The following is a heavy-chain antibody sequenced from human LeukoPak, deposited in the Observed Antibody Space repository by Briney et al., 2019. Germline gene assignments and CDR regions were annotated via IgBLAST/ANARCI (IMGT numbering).Heavy chain of an antibody. J-gene: IGHJ4*02. D-gene: IGHD2-15*01. V-gene: IGHV4-34*01. CDR1: GGSFSGYY. CDR2: INHSGST. CDR3: ARGSVVVVAATVFDY. Sequence: SETLSLTCAVYGGSFSGYYWSWIRQPPGKGLEWIGEINHSGSTNYNPSLKSRVTISVDTSKNQFSLKLSSVTAADTAVYYCARGSVVVVAATVFDYWGQGTLDTVSS.